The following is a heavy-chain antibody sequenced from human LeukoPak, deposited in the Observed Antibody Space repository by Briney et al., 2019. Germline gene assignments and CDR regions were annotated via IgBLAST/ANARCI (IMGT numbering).Heavy chain of an antibody. J-gene: IGHJ6*03. D-gene: IGHD1-26*01. Sequence: SENLSLTCTVSGYSISSGYYWGWIRQPPGKGLGWIGSIYHSGSTYYNPSLKSRVTISVDTSKNQFSLKLSSVTAADTAVYYCARVRSGLDYYYYMDVWGKRTTVTVFS. CDR1: GYSISSGYY. CDR2: IYHSGST. V-gene: IGHV4-38-2*02. CDR3: ARVRSGLDYYYYMDV.